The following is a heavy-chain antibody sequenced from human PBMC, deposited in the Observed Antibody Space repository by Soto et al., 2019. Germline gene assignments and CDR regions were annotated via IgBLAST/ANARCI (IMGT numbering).Heavy chain of an antibody. CDR1: RGTFSSYS. J-gene: IGHJ4*02. V-gene: IGHV1-69*02. CDR3: ARGGVAGFDY. Sequence: QVQLVQSGAEVKKPGSSVKVSCKASRGTFSSYSISWVRQAPGQGLEWMGRIIPILGIANYAQKFQGRVTITADKSTSTAYMELSSLRAEDTAVYHCARGGVAGFDYWGQGTLVTVSS. CDR2: IIPILGIA. D-gene: IGHD6-19*01.